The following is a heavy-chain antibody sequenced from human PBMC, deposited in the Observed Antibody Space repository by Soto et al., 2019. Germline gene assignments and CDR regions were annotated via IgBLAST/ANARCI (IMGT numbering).Heavy chain of an antibody. D-gene: IGHD3-3*01. J-gene: IGHJ3*02. CDR1: GGTFSSYA. CDR3: AATTHYDFWSGYFTGVAFDI. Sequence: GASVKVSCKASGGTFSSYAISWVRQAPGQGLEWMGGIIPIFGTANYAQKFQGRVTITADKSTSTAYMELRSLRSEDTAVYYCAATTHYDFWSGYFTGVAFDIWGQGTKVTVSS. V-gene: IGHV1-69*06. CDR2: IIPIFGTA.